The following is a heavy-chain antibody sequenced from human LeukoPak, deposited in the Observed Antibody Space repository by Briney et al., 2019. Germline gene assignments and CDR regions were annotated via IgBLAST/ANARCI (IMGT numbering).Heavy chain of an antibody. CDR3: ARDHSSGWPDAFDI. J-gene: IGHJ3*02. Sequence: GGSLRLSCAASGFTFSDYYMSWIRQAPGKGLVGVSYISSSSSYTNYADSVKGRFTISRDNAKNSLYLQMNSLRAEDTAVYYCARDHSSGWPDAFDIWGQGTMVTVSS. V-gene: IGHV3-11*06. CDR1: GFTFSDYY. D-gene: IGHD6-19*01. CDR2: ISSSSSYT.